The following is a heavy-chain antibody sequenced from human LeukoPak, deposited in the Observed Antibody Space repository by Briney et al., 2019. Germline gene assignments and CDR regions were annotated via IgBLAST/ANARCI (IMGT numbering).Heavy chain of an antibody. V-gene: IGHV3-9*01. CDR1: GFTFDDYA. Sequence: GGSLRPSCAASGFTFDDYAMFWVRQAPGRGLEWVSGITWNSDMMAYAGSVKGRFTISRDNAQNSLYLQMNSLRAEDSALYYCAKDNSGLDHWGQGTLVTVSS. CDR2: ITWNSDMM. D-gene: IGHD6-19*01. J-gene: IGHJ4*02. CDR3: AKDNSGLDH.